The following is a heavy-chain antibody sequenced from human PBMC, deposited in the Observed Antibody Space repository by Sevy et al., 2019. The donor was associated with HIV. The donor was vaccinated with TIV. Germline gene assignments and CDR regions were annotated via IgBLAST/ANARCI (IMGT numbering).Heavy chain of an antibody. CDR3: ASDLFGGGRDGMDV. J-gene: IGHJ6*02. V-gene: IGHV1-69*13. CDR2: IIPIFGTA. Sequence: ASVKVSCKASGGTFSSYAISWVRQAPGQGLEWMGGIIPIFGTANYAQKFQGRVTITADESTSTAYMELSSLRSEDTAVYYCASDLFGGGRDGMDVWGQGTTVTVSS. D-gene: IGHD3-16*01. CDR1: GGTFSSYA.